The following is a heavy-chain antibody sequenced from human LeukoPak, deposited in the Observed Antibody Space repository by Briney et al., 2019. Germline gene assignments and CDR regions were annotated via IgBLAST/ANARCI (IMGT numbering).Heavy chain of an antibody. D-gene: IGHD2-8*01. J-gene: IGHJ6*02. Sequence: GVSLRLSCAASEFTFSSYSMNWVRQAPGKGLEWVADIWFDGKNEHFADSVKGRFTISRDNSKNTMYLQINSLRAEDTAVYYCARDRHCANGVCHSPPGMDVWGQGTTVTVSS. V-gene: IGHV3-33*01. CDR2: IWFDGKNE. CDR3: ARDRHCANGVCHSPPGMDV. CDR1: EFTFSSYS.